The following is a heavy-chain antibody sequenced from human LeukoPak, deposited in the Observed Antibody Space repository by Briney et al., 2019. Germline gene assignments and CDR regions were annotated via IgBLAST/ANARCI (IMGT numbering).Heavy chain of an antibody. J-gene: IGHJ5*02. CDR1: GASISDNFY. Sequence: SETLSLTCTVSGASISDNFYWSWIRQSAGKGLEWIGRIYASGITTYSSSLKSRLTISVDTSKNQFSLRLTSVTAADTAVYYCARDNSVEDTAWWFDPWGQGTLVTVSS. D-gene: IGHD4-23*01. CDR3: ARDNSVEDTAWWFDP. V-gene: IGHV4-61*02. CDR2: IYASGIT.